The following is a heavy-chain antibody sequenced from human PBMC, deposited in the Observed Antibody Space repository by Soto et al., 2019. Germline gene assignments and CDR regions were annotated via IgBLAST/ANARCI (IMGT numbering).Heavy chain of an antibody. CDR3: ARGNSSGWYYFDS. Sequence: QVHLVESGGGVVQPGRSLRLSCSTSGFPFSTYAMHWVRQAPGKGLEWVTVMSDDGSNEYYADSVKGRFTIYRDNLKVTLYLQMNSLRAEDTAVYYCARGNSSGWYYFDSWGRGTLVTVSS. V-gene: IGHV3-30-3*01. D-gene: IGHD6-19*01. CDR2: MSDDGSNE. CDR1: GFPFSTYA. J-gene: IGHJ4*02.